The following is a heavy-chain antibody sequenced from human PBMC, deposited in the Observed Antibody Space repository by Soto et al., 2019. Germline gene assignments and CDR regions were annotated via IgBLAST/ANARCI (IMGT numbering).Heavy chain of an antibody. CDR1: GDSINSDKYY. CDR2: IYYRGNT. V-gene: IGHV4-39*01. CDR3: ARLEGLATISYHFDF. J-gene: IGHJ4*02. Sequence: PSETLSLTCSVSGDSINSDKYYWGWIRQPPGKGLEWIGSIYYRGNTYYNPSLQTRVTISLDKSKSQFSLRLNSVTAADSAVYFCARLEGLATISYHFDFWGQGAQVTVSS. D-gene: IGHD3-9*01.